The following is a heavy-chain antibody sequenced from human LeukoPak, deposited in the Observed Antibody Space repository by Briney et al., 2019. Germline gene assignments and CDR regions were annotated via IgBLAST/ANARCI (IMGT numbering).Heavy chain of an antibody. CDR2: IRSKANSYAT. Sequence: PGGSLRLSCAASGFTFSGSAMHWVRQASGKGLEWVGRIRSKANSYATAYAASVKGRFTISRDDSKNTAYLQMNSLKTEDTAVYHCTRRLNYYDSSGSDYWGQGTLVTVSS. V-gene: IGHV3-73*01. J-gene: IGHJ4*02. D-gene: IGHD3-22*01. CDR1: GFTFSGSA. CDR3: TRRLNYYDSSGSDY.